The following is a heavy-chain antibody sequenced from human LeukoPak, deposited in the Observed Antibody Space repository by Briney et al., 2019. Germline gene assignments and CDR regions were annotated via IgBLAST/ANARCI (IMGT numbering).Heavy chain of an antibody. Sequence: SETLSLTCTVSGGSISSYYWSWIRQPPGKGLEWIGYIYYSGSTNYNPSLKSRVTISVDTSKNQFSLKLSSVTAADTAVYYCARGVQGAAGPRSSRWFDPWGQGTLVTVSS. V-gene: IGHV4-59*01. CDR2: IYYSGST. D-gene: IGHD6-13*01. J-gene: IGHJ5*02. CDR3: ARGVQGAAGPRSSRWFDP. CDR1: GGSISSYY.